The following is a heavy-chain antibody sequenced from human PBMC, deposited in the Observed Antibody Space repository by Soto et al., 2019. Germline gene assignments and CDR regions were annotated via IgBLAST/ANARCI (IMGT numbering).Heavy chain of an antibody. J-gene: IGHJ3*02. CDR2: ISSNGGST. CDR1: GFTFSSYA. D-gene: IGHD7-27*01. CDR3: VKALRGLTGDAFDI. V-gene: IGHV3-64D*06. Sequence: GGSLRLSCSASGFTFSSYAMHWVRQAPGKGLEYVSAISSNGGSTYYADSVKGRFTISRDNSKNTLYLQMSSLRAEDTAVYYCVKALRGLTGDAFDIWGQGTMVTVSS.